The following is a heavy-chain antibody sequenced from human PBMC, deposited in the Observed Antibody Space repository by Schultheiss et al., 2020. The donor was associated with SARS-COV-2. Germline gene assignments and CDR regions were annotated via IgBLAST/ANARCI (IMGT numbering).Heavy chain of an antibody. CDR2: INPNSGGT. CDR1: GYTFTSYG. Sequence: ASVKVSCKASGYTFTSYGISWVRQAPGQGLEWMGWINPNSGGTNYAQKFQGRVTMTRDTSISTAYMELSRLRSDDTAVYYCARDLQASVGYRPRDWFDPWGQGTLVTVSS. J-gene: IGHJ5*02. V-gene: IGHV1-2*02. D-gene: IGHD1-26*01. CDR3: ARDLQASVGYRPRDWFDP.